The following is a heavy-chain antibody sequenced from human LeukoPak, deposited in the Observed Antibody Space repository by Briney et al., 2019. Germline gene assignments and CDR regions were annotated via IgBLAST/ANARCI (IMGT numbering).Heavy chain of an antibody. CDR2: ISSGSSYI. V-gene: IGHV3-21*01. D-gene: IGHD4-11*01. Sequence: RSGGSLRLSCAASGFTFSSYSMNWVRQAPGKGLEWVSSISSGSSYIYYADSVKGRFTISRDNAKNSLYLQMNSLRAEDTAVYYCARDYSGYSNYWGQGTLVTVSS. CDR3: ARDYSGYSNY. CDR1: GFTFSSYS. J-gene: IGHJ4*02.